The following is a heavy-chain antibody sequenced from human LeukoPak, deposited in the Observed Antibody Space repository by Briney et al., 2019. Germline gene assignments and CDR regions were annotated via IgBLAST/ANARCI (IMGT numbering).Heavy chain of an antibody. CDR1: GFTFDIYG. D-gene: IGHD3-22*01. V-gene: IGHV3-48*04. Sequence: GGSLRLSCAASGFTFDIYGMNWIRQAPGKGLEWVSHISSGSSPKYYADSVRGRFTISRDNAKNSLYLQMDSLRVEDTAVYYCAKRADSSAHSFDYWGQGTLVTVSS. CDR3: AKRADSSAHSFDY. J-gene: IGHJ4*02. CDR2: ISSGSSPK.